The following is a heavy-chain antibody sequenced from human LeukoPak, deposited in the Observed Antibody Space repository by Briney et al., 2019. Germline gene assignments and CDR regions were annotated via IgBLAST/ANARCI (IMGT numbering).Heavy chain of an antibody. CDR2: ISSSGSTI. D-gene: IGHD2-2*01. J-gene: IGHJ5*02. CDR3: ARVRYCSVTTCYGGWFDP. V-gene: IGHV3-48*03. CDR1: GFTFSSYE. Sequence: PGGSLRLSCAASGFTFSSYEMNWVRQAPGKGLEWVSYISSSGSTISYADSVKGRFTISRDNAKNSLYPQMNSLSAEDTAIYYCARVRYCSVTTCYGGWFDPWGQGTLVTVSS.